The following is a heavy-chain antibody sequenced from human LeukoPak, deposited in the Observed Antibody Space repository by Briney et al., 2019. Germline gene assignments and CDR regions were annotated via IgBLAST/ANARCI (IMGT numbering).Heavy chain of an antibody. Sequence: SETLSLTCAVYGGSFSGYYWSWIRKPPGKGLEWIGEINHSGSTNYNPSLKSRVTISVDTSKNQFSLKLSSVTAADTAVYYCASRGLLILNRWGQGTLVTVSS. CDR1: GGSFSGYY. CDR2: INHSGST. D-gene: IGHD2/OR15-2a*01. J-gene: IGHJ4*02. CDR3: ASRGLLILNR. V-gene: IGHV4-34*01.